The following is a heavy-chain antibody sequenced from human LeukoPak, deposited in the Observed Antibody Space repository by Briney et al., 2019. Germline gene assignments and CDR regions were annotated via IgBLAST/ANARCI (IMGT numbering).Heavy chain of an antibody. CDR2: IKQDGSEK. CDR1: GLTFSSYW. CDR3: ARFDY. V-gene: IGHV3-7*01. Sequence: PGGSLRLSCAASGLTFSSYWMSWVRQAPGKGLEWVANIKQDGSEKNYVDSVKGRFTISRDNAKNSLYLQMNSLRAEDTAVYYCARFDYWGQGILVTVSS. J-gene: IGHJ4*02.